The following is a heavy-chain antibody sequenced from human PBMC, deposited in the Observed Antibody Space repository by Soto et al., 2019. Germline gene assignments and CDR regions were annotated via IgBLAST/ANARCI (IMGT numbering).Heavy chain of an antibody. J-gene: IGHJ5*02. CDR3: ERGEVYCSGGICDRWFDP. CDR2: INAGSGNT. D-gene: IGHD2-15*01. Sequence: QVQLVQSGAEVKRPGASVKLSCKASGYTFTKYAIHLGRQAPGQGLEWMGWINAGSGNTKYSQKFQGRVTTTRDKSASTAYIELRRLRSEDTAVYYWERGEVYCSGGICDRWFDPWGQGSVVTVSS. V-gene: IGHV1-3*01. CDR1: GYTFTKYA.